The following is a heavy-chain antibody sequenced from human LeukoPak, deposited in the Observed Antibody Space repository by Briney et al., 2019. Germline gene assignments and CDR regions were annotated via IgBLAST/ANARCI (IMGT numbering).Heavy chain of an antibody. Sequence: ASVKVSCKASGGTFSSYAISWVGQAPGQGLEWLGGIISISPTANYAQKFQDRVTMNMDESTTTAFMELSSLRSDDTAVYYCARGRVSGTTLVTWFDTWGQGTLVTVSS. J-gene: IGHJ5*02. D-gene: IGHD5-18*01. V-gene: IGHV1-69*05. CDR2: IISISPTA. CDR3: ARGRVSGTTLVTWFDT. CDR1: GGTFSSYA.